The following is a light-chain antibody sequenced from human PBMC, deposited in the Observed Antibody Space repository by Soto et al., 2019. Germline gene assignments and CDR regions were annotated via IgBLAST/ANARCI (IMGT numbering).Light chain of an antibody. CDR2: MGS. J-gene: IGKJ1*01. CDR3: MQALQSTQT. V-gene: IGKV2-28*01. CDR1: LSLLHKKVNNY. Sequence: DIVMTQSCLPLPVTPGEAASISCRSSLSLLHKKVNNYFNWYLQKPGKSPQLLIYMGSKRASGVPDRFSGSGSGTDFTLKISRVEAEDAGVYYCMQALQSTQTFGQGTKVDIK.